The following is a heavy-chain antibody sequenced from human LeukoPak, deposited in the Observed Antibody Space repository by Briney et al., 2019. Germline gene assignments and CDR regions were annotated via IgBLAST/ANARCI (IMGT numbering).Heavy chain of an antibody. CDR2: ISGSGGFT. CDR1: GFTFSSYG. J-gene: IGHJ6*03. V-gene: IGHV3-23*01. Sequence: GGSLRLSCAASGFTFSSYGMSWVRQAPGKGLEWVSGISGSGGFTYYADSLKGRFTISRDNSKNMLYLQMNSLRVEDTAVYYCAKNPERAYYYFYMVVWGKGTTVIISS. CDR3: AKNPERAYYYFYMVV.